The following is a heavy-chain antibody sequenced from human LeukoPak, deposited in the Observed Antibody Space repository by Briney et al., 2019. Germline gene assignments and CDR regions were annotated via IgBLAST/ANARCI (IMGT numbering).Heavy chain of an antibody. J-gene: IGHJ4*02. V-gene: IGHV1-69*05. CDR1: GGTFSSYA. Sequence: SVKVSCKASGGTFSSYAISWVRQAPGQGLEWMGGIIPIFGTANYAQKFQGRVTITTDESTSTAYMELSSLRSEDTAVYYCASQRGYRYDSYYFDYWGQGTLVNVSS. CDR2: IIPIFGTA. D-gene: IGHD5-18*01. CDR3: ASQRGYRYDSYYFDY.